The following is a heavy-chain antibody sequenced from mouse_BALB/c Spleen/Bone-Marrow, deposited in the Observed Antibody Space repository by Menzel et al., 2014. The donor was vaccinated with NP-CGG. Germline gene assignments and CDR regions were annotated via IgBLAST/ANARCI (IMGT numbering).Heavy chain of an antibody. J-gene: IGHJ2*01. V-gene: IGHV2-9-2*01. CDR2: IWTGGDT. Sequence: QVQLKHSGPGLVAPSQSLSITCTVSGFSLTSYDISWIRQPPGKGLEWLGGIWTGGDTNYNPAFMSRLSISKDNSKSQVFLKMNSLQTDDTAIYYCVRDQSSGYAFFDYWGHGTTLTVSS. D-gene: IGHD3-1*01. CDR1: GFSLTSYD. CDR3: VRDQSSGYAFFDY.